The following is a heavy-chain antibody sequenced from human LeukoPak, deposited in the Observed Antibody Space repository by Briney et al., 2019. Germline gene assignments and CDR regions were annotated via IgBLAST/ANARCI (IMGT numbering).Heavy chain of an antibody. J-gene: IGHJ4*02. CDR3: ARGPNDFDY. Sequence: GGSLRLSCAASGFTFSSYEMNWVRQAPGKGLEWVSYITSSASTIYYADSVKGRFTISRDNAKNSLYLQMNSLRAEDTAVYYCARGPNDFDYWGQGTLVTVSS. CDR2: ITSSASTI. CDR1: GFTFSSYE. V-gene: IGHV3-48*03.